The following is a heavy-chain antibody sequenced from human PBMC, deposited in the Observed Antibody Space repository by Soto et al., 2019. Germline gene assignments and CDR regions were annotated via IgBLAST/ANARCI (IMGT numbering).Heavy chain of an antibody. J-gene: IGHJ6*02. Sequence: SGQVWCEACGGTFSSDAISWVRQAPGQGLEWMGGIIPIFGTANYAQKFQGRVTITADESTSTAYMELSSLRSEDTAVYYCARERADSSSWFYGMDVWGQGTTVTVSS. CDR3: ARERADSSSWFYGMDV. CDR1: GGTFSSDA. V-gene: IGHV1-69*13. CDR2: IIPIFGTA. D-gene: IGHD6-13*01.